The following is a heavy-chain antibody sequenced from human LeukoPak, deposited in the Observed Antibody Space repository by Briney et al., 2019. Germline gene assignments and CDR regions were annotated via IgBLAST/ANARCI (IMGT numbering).Heavy chain of an antibody. Sequence: ASVKVSCKASGYTFTGYYMHWVRQAPGQGLEWMGRINPNSGGTNYAQKFQGRVTMTRDTSISTAYMELSRLRSDDTAVYYCARQDYYDSSGYIDDYWGQGTLVTVSS. CDR2: INPNSGGT. D-gene: IGHD3-22*01. CDR1: GYTFTGYY. V-gene: IGHV1-2*06. J-gene: IGHJ4*02. CDR3: ARQDYYDSSGYIDDY.